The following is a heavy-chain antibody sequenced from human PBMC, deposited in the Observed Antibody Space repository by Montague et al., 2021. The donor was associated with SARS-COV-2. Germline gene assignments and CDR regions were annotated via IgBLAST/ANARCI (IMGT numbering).Heavy chain of an antibody. D-gene: IGHD1-7*01. CDR1: GDSASRNNPA. Sequence: CAISGDSASRNNPAWNWIRQSPSRGLEWLGRTYYGSSWNTDYAVSVKSRITISPDTSKNQSSLHLNSVTPEDTAVYYCARGWNYAFDIWSQGTMVTVSS. CDR2: TYYGSSWNT. V-gene: IGHV6-1*01. CDR3: ARGWNYAFDI. J-gene: IGHJ3*02.